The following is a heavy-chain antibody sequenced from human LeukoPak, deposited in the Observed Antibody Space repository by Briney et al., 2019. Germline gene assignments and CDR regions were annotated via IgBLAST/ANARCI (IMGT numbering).Heavy chain of an antibody. D-gene: IGHD6-19*01. Sequence: PGGSLRLSCAASGFTFSDYYMSWIRQALGKGLEWVSYISSSGSTIYYADSVKGRFTISRDNAKNSLYVQMNSLRAEDTAVYYCAREAAVAGTVFDYWGQGTLVTVSS. J-gene: IGHJ4*02. V-gene: IGHV3-11*01. CDR2: ISSSGSTI. CDR3: AREAAVAGTVFDY. CDR1: GFTFSDYY.